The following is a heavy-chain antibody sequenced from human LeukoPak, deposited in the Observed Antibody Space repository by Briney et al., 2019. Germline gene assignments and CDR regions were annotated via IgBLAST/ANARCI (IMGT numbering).Heavy chain of an antibody. J-gene: IGHJ4*02. CDR2: IVVGSGNT. V-gene: IGHV1-58*02. CDR1: GFTFTSSA. D-gene: IGHD2-21*02. CDR3: AADHDPAYCGGDCLTN. Sequence: SVKVSCKASGFTFTSSAMQWVRQARGQRLEWIGWIVVGSGNTNYAQKFQERVTITRDMSTSTAYMELSSLRSEDTAVYYCAADHDPAYCGGDCLTNWGQGTLVTVSS.